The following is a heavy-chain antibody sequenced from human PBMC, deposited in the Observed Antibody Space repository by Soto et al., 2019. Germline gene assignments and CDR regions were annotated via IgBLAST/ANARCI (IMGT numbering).Heavy chain of an antibody. CDR2: ISSSSSYI. D-gene: IGHD1-26*01. Sequence: PGGSLRLSCAASGFTFSSYSMNWVRQAPGKGLEWVSSISSSSSYIYYADSVKGRFTISRDNAKNSLYLQMNSLRAEDTAVYYCARFTLTIAPYTGSQWYYYYYMDVWAKGTTVTFSS. V-gene: IGHV3-21*04. CDR1: GFTFSSYS. CDR3: ARFTLTIAPYTGSQWYYYYYMDV. J-gene: IGHJ6*03.